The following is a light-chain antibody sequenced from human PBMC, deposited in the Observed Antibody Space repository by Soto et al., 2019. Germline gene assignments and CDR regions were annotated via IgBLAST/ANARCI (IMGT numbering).Light chain of an antibody. Sequence: EIVLTQSPGAVALSPGERATLSCRASQSVSSSQLAWYQHKPGQAPRLLIFDASRRATGIPDRFSGSGSGTDFTLTISRLEPEDFGVYFCQQYGSSPSWTFGQGTKV. V-gene: IGKV3-20*01. CDR3: QQYGSSPSWT. CDR2: DAS. J-gene: IGKJ1*01. CDR1: QSVSSSQ.